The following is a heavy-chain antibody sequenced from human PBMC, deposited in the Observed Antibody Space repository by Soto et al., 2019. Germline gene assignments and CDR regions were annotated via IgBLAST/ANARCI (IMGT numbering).Heavy chain of an antibody. CDR3: ARTTAVAGTPEFDY. CDR1: GFTFSSFS. CDR2: ISYDGSTK. V-gene: IGHV3-30-3*01. J-gene: IGHJ4*02. D-gene: IGHD6-19*01. Sequence: GGSLRLSCVASGFTFSSFSLHWVRQAPGKGLEWLALISYDGSTKYNTDSVKGRFTISRENSNNTLYLQLSSLRPDDTAVYYCARTTAVAGTPEFDYWGQGALVTVSS.